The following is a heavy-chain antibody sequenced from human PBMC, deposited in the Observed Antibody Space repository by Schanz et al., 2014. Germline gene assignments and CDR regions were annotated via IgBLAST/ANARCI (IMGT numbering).Heavy chain of an antibody. V-gene: IGHV3-23*01. J-gene: IGHJ5*02. Sequence: EMQLLESGGGLIQPGGSLRLSCAASGFTFSTHAMSWVRQAPGKGLEWVSSISGDHRNTFYADSVKGRFTISRDNSKNKLYLQMNSLRAEDTAVYYCARPALWFGDNCFDPWGQGTLVTVSS. CDR1: GFTFSTHA. CDR3: ARPALWFGDNCFDP. CDR2: ISGDHRNT. D-gene: IGHD3-10*01.